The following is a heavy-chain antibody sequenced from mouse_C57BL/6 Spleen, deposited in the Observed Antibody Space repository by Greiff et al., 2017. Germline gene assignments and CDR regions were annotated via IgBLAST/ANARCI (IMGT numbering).Heavy chain of an antibody. CDR2: ISSGGSYT. J-gene: IGHJ4*01. Sequence: EVMLVESGGDLVKPGGSLKLSCAASGFTFSSYGMSWVRQTPDKRLEWVATISSGGSYTYYPDSVKGRFTISRDNAKNTLYLQMSSLKSEDTAMYYCANYDYDALYAMDYWGQGTSVTVSS. D-gene: IGHD2-4*01. CDR3: ANYDYDALYAMDY. V-gene: IGHV5-6*01. CDR1: GFTFSSYG.